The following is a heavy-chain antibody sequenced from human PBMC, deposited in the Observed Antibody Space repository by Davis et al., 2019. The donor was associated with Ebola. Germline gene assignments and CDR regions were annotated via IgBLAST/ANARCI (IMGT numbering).Heavy chain of an antibody. D-gene: IGHD3-16*01. J-gene: IGHJ6*02. CDR2: ISGSGGST. CDR3: ASLGTGEKFSYYYYGMDV. CDR1: GFTFSSYA. Sequence: PGGSLRLSCAASGFTFSSYAMSWVRQAPGKGLEWVSAISGSGGSTYYADSVKGRYTISRDNSKNTLYLQMNSLRAEDTAVYYCASLGTGEKFSYYYYGMDVWGQGTTVTVSS. V-gene: IGHV3-23*01.